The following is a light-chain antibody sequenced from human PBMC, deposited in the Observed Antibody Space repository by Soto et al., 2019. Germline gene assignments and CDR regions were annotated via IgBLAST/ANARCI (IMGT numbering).Light chain of an antibody. V-gene: IGKV3-20*01. J-gene: IGKJ5*01. CDR1: QSVSSSS. CDR3: QMYGYSN. Sequence: EVVLTQSPGTLSLSPGERATLSCRASQSVSSSSLAWYQQIRGQAPRLLIYDVSTRATGTPDRFSGSGSETDFTLSIRRLEPEDFAMYYCQMYGYSNVGQGTRLEIK. CDR2: DVS.